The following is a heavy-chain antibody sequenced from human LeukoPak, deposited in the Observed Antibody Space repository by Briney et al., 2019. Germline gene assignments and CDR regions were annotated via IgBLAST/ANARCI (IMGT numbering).Heavy chain of an antibody. J-gene: IGHJ3*02. CDR3: AILARVDAFDI. CDR1: GFTLSSYA. V-gene: IGHV3-30*03. CDR2: ISYDGGDM. Sequence: PGGSLRLSCAASGFTLSSYAMSWVRQAPGKGLEWVAVISYDGGDMYYADSVKGRFTISRDNSKNTLYLQMNSLRAEDTAVYYCAILARVDAFDIWGQGTRVTVSS.